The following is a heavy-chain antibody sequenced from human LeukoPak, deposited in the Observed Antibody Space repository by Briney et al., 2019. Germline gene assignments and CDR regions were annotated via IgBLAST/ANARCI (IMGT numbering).Heavy chain of an antibody. Sequence: GGSLRLSCAASGFTFSSYWMHWVHQAPGKGLVWVSRINTDGSSTSYADSVKGRFTISRDNSKNTLYLQMNSLRAEDTAVYYCARAPRSRPYYDFWSGYLGYNWFDPWGQGTLVTVSS. CDR3: ARAPRSRPYYDFWSGYLGYNWFDP. D-gene: IGHD3-3*01. CDR1: GFTFSSYW. V-gene: IGHV3-74*01. CDR2: INTDGSST. J-gene: IGHJ5*02.